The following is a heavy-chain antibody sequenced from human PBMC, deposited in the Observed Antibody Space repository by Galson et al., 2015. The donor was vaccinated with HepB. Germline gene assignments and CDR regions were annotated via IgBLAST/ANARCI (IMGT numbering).Heavy chain of an antibody. Sequence: SLRLSCAASKFTFRNYNMNWVRQTPGKGMEWVASISYSSDNINYADSVKGRFTISRDNAKNMLYLQMTSLRAEDTAVYYCVRWSDVWGQGTTVTVSS. J-gene: IGHJ6*02. CDR1: KFTFRNYN. CDR2: ISYSSDNI. V-gene: IGHV3-21*01. CDR3: VRWSDV.